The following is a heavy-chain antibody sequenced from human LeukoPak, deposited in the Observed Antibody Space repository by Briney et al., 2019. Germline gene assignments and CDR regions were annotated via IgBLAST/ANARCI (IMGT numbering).Heavy chain of an antibody. CDR2: IYYSGNT. D-gene: IGHD2/OR15-2a*01. V-gene: IGHV4-39*07. J-gene: IGHJ6*03. CDR1: GVSISSSNSY. CDR3: ARSKENSYYYYYYMDV. Sequence: EASETLSLTCTVSGVSISSSNSYWGWIRQPPGKGLEWIGSIYYSGNTYYNASLKSQVSISIDTSKNRFSLKLSSVTAADTAVYYCARSKENSYYYYYYMDVWGKGTTVAVSS.